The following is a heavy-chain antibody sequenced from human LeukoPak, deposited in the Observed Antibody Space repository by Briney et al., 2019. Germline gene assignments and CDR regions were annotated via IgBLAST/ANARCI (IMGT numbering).Heavy chain of an antibody. D-gene: IGHD3-22*01. CDR2: IYTSGST. J-gene: IGHJ4*02. V-gene: IGHV4-61*02. CDR3: ARGFRYDSSGYYSPSDY. CDR1: GGSISSGSYY. Sequence: PSETLSLTFTVSGGSISSGSYYWSWIRQPAGKGLEWIGRIYTSGSTNYNPSLKSRVTISVDTSKNQFSLKLSSVTAADTAVYYCARGFRYDSSGYYSPSDYWGQGTLVTVSS.